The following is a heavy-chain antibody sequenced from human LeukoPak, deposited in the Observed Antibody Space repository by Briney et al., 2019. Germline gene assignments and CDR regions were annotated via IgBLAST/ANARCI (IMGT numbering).Heavy chain of an antibody. CDR1: GFTFSSYD. J-gene: IGHJ2*01. V-gene: IGHV3-13*05. CDR2: IGTACDP. CDR3: ARSKTAAWYFDL. Sequence: PGGSLRLSCAASGFTFSSYDMHWVRQATGKGLEWVTDIGTACDPYYPGSVKGRFTISRENPKISLYLQMNSLRAGDTAVYYCARSKTAAWYFDLWGRGTLVTVSS.